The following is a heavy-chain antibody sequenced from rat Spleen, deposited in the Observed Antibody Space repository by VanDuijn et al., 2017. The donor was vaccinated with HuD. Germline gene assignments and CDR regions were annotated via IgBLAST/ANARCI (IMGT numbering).Heavy chain of an antibody. D-gene: IGHD3-2*01. V-gene: IGHV2-72*01. CDR3: ARQPPVWRYFNF. CDR2: IWADGGT. Sequence: QVQLKESGPGLVQPSQTLSLTCTVSGFSLTSYHVSWVRQPPGKSMVWMGTIWADGGTNYNSAVQSRLSISRDTSKSQVFLKMNSLQPKDTGTYYWARQPPVWRYFNFWDPRTMITVSS. J-gene: IGHJ1*01. CDR1: GFSLTSYH.